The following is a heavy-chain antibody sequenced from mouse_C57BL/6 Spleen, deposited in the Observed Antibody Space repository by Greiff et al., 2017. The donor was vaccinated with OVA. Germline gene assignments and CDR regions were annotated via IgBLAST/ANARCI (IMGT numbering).Heavy chain of an antibody. CDR3: ARQGGNNYAMDY. CDR2: ISSGSSTI. J-gene: IGHJ4*01. Sequence: EVKVVESGGGLVKPGGSLKLSCAASGFTFSDYGMHWVRQAPEKGLEWVAYISSGSSTIYYADTVKGRFTISRDNAKNTLFLQMTSLRSEDTAMYYCARQGGNNYAMDYWGQGTSVTVSS. V-gene: IGHV5-17*01. CDR1: GFTFSDYG.